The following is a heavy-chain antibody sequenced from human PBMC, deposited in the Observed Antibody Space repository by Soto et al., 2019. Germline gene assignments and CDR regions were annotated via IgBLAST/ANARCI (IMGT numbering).Heavy chain of an antibody. V-gene: IGHV3-9*01. D-gene: IGHD3-10*01. J-gene: IGHJ6*02. CDR1: GFTFDDYA. Sequence: EVQLVESGGGLVQPGRSLRLSCAASGFTFDDYAMHWVRQAPGKGLEWVSGISWYSGSIGYADSVKGRFTISRDNAKNSQYLQMNSLRAEDTALYYCAKDKWCTMVRGVTMDVWGQGTTVTVSS. CDR3: AKDKWCTMVRGVTMDV. CDR2: ISWYSGSI.